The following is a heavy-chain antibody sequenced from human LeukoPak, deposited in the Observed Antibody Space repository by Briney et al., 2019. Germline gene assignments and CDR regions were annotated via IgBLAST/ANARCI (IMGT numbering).Heavy chain of an antibody. V-gene: IGHV3-53*01. CDR1: GFTVSSNY. D-gene: IGHD6-13*01. CDR2: IYSGGST. CDR3: AKDGAAGAIDYYYYGMDV. J-gene: IGHJ6*02. Sequence: GGSLRLSCAASGFTVSSNYMSWVRQAPGKGLEWVSVIYSGGSTYYADSVKGRFTISRDNSKNTLYLQMNSLRDEDTAVYYCAKDGAAGAIDYYYYGMDVWGQGTTVTVSS.